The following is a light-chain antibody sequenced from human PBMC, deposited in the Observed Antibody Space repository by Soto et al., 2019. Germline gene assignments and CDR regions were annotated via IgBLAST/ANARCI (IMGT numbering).Light chain of an antibody. CDR2: KVS. CDR3: MQGTHWPPYT. V-gene: IGKV2-30*01. J-gene: IGKJ2*01. CDR1: QSLAYSDGNTY. Sequence: DVVMTQSPLSLPVTLGQPASISCRSSQSLAYSDGNTYLNWFQQRPGQSPRRLIYKVSNRDSGVPDRVSGSGSGTDVTLKISRVEAEDVGVYYCMQGTHWPPYTFGQGTKLEIK.